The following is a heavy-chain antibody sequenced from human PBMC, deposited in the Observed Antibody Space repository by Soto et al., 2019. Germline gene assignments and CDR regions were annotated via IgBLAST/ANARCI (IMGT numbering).Heavy chain of an antibody. CDR3: ARDGQQLDVYYYYGMDA. CDR2: MNPNSGNT. CDR1: GYTFTSYD. J-gene: IGHJ6*02. Sequence: QVQLVQSGAEVKKPGASVKVSCKASGYTFTSYDINWVRQATGQGLEWMGWMNPNSGNTGYAQKFQGSVTMTRNASIRTAYMELSSLRSEATTVYYCARDGQQLDVYYYYGMDAWAQGTTVSVSS. D-gene: IGHD6-13*01. V-gene: IGHV1-8*01.